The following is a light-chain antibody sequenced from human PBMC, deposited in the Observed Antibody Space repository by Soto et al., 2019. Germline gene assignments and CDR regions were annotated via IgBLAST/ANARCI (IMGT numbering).Light chain of an antibody. J-gene: IGKJ2*01. V-gene: IGKV1-8*01. Sequence: AIRMTQSPSSFSASTGDRVTITCRASQGISSYLAWYQQKPGKAPKLLIYAASTLQSGVPSRFSGSGSGTEFTLTIRCLQSEDFATYYCQQYYSYPPTFGQGTKLEIK. CDR2: AAS. CDR1: QGISSY. CDR3: QQYYSYPPT.